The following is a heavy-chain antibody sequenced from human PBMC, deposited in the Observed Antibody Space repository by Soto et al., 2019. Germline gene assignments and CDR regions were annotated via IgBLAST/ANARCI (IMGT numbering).Heavy chain of an antibody. J-gene: IGHJ3*02. CDR2: IKKDGSET. CDR1: GFTFTSHW. D-gene: IGHD2-2*01. Sequence: EVQLVESGGGLVQPGGSLRLSCAASGFTFTSHWMTWVRQAPGKGLEWVANIKKDGSETHYVDSVKGRFTISRDNAKNDVYLQMNSLRAEDTAMFYCVRNSGYCSNVGCQGDAYEIWGQGTMVTVSS. V-gene: IGHV3-7*04. CDR3: VRNSGYCSNVGCQGDAYEI.